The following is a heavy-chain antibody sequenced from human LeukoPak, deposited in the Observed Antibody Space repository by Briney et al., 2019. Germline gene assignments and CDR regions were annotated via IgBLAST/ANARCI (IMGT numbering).Heavy chain of an antibody. CDR2: IYPGDSDT. J-gene: IGHJ4*02. V-gene: IGHV5-51*01. CDR1: GYSFTSYW. D-gene: IGHD3-3*01. CDR3: ARTNYDFWSGSSGEYYFDY. Sequence: GESLKISCKGSGYSFTSYWIGWVRQMPGKGLEWMGIIYPGDSDTRYSPSFQGQVTISADKSISTAYLQWSSLKASDTAMYYCARTNYDFWSGSSGEYYFDYWGQGTLVTVSS.